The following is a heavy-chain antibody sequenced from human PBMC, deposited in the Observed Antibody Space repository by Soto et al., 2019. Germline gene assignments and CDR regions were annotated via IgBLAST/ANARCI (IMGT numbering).Heavy chain of an antibody. D-gene: IGHD3-9*01. CDR1: GFTFSSYG. J-gene: IGHJ6*02. CDR2: IWYDGSNK. Sequence: PXGSLRLSCAASGFTFSSYGMHWVRQAPGKGLEWVAVIWYDGSNKYYADSVKGRFTISRDNSKNTLYLQMNSLRAEDTAVYYCARNYYDSLTGSLAYYYYGMDVWGQGTTVTVSS. V-gene: IGHV3-33*01. CDR3: ARNYYDSLTGSLAYYYYGMDV.